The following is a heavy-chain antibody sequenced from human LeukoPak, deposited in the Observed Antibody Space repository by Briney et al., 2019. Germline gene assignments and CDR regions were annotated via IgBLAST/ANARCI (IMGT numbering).Heavy chain of an antibody. CDR2: ISSSSSYI. V-gene: IGHV3-21*01. J-gene: IGHJ4*02. CDR3: ARTREQVVVVRAINY. Sequence: PGGSLSFSCAASGFTFSTYSMNWVRRAPGKGLEWVSSISSSSSYIYYTDSVKGRFTISRDNAKNSLFLQMNSLRAEDTAVYYCARTREQVVVVRAINYWGQGTPVTVSS. D-gene: IGHD2-15*01. CDR1: GFTFSTYS.